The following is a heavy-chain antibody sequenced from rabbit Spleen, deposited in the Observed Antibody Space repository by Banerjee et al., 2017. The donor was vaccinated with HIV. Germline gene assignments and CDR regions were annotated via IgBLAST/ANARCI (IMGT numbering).Heavy chain of an antibody. J-gene: IGHJ6*01. Sequence: QSLEESGGDLVKPEGSLTLACTASGFSFSSSYYMCWVRQAPGKGLECVACIYAGYSDSTYYASWATGRFTITKTSSTTVTLQMTSLTAADTATYFCARDSGSSFSSYGMDLWGQGTLVTVS. CDR1: GFSFSSSYY. D-gene: IGHD8-1*01. V-gene: IGHV1S40*01. CDR3: ARDSGSSFSSYGMDL. CDR2: IYAGYSDST.